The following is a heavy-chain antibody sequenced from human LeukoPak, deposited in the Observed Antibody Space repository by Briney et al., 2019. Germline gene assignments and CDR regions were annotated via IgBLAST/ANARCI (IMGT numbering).Heavy chain of an antibody. V-gene: IGHV3-23*01. CDR2: ISGSGGST. Sequence: GGSLRLSCAASGFTFSSYAMSWVRQAPGKGLEWVSAISGSGGSTYYADSVKGRFTISRDNSKNALYLQMNSLRAEDTAVYYCAKGQTTVTTFYYFDYWGQGTLVTVSS. CDR1: GFTFSSYA. D-gene: IGHD4-17*01. J-gene: IGHJ4*02. CDR3: AKGQTTVTTFYYFDY.